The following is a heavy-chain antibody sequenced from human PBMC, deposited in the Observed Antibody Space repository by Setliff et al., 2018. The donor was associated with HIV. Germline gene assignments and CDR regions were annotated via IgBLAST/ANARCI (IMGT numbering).Heavy chain of an antibody. V-gene: IGHV3-30*07. J-gene: IGHJ4*02. CDR2: ISYDGSRI. D-gene: IGHD3-9*01. CDR3: AREDNYDILTGYLWEYYFDY. Sequence: GGSLRLSCVGSGFTFRDFAMHWVRQAPGKGLEWVSSISYDGSRIHYADSVKGRFSISRDNSKNTLYLQMNSLRAEDTAVYYCAREDNYDILTGYLWEYYFDYWGQGTLVTVS. CDR1: GFTFRDFA.